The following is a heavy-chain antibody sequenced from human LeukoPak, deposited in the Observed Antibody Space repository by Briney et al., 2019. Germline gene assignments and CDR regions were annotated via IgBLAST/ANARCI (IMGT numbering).Heavy chain of an antibody. V-gene: IGHV4-59*01. CDR2: IYYSGST. CDR1: GGSFSSYF. CDR3: ARDFRHYYDSSGYYRAFDI. J-gene: IGHJ3*02. Sequence: SETLSLTCTVAGGSFSSYFWSWIRQPPGKGLEWSGYIYYSGSTNDNPSLKSRVTISVGTSKNQFSLKPSSVTAADTAVYYCARDFRHYYDSSGYYRAFDIWGQGTMVTVSS. D-gene: IGHD3-22*01.